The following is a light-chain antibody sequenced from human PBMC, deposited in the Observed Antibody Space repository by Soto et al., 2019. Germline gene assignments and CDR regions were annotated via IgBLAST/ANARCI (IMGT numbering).Light chain of an antibody. Sequence: EIVLTQSPGTLSLSPGERATLSCRASQSVYNNYLAWYQQKPGQAPRLLMYGLSTRATGIPDRFSGSGSGTDFHPTISSLEPEDFAVYYCQQYGTSRTFGQGTKVEIK. CDR1: QSVYNNY. J-gene: IGKJ1*01. CDR3: QQYGTSRT. V-gene: IGKV3-20*01. CDR2: GLS.